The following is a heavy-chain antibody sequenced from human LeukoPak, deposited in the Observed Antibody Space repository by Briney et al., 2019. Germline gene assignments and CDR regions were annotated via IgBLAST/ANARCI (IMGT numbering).Heavy chain of an antibody. D-gene: IGHD3-10*01. V-gene: IGHV3-23*01. CDR1: GFTLSSYA. CDR3: AKQLDSGNYYPTGDDY. J-gene: IGHJ4*02. CDR2: ISGSGADT. Sequence: GGSLRLSCAASGFTLSSYATTWVRQAPGKGLEWVSAISGSGADTYYADSVRGRFTISRDTSKNTVYLQMNSLRDEDTAVYYCAKQLDSGNYYPTGDDYWGQGTLVTVSS.